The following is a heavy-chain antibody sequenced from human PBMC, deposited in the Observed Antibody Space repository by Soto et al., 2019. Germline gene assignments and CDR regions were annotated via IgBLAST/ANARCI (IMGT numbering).Heavy chain of an antibody. V-gene: IGHV3-23*01. CDR3: AKRGVVGGTFDY. CDR1: GFTFSSYA. CDR2: ISGSGGST. Sequence: WSLRLSCAASGFTFSSYAMSWFRQAPGKGLEWVSAISGSGGSTYYEDSVKGRFTISRDNSKKTLYLQMNSLRAEDTAVYYCAKRGVVGGTFDYWGQGTLVTVSS. D-gene: IGHD1-26*01. J-gene: IGHJ4*02.